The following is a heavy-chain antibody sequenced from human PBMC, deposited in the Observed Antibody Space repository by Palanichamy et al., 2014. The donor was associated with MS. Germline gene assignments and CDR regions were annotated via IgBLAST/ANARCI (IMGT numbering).Heavy chain of an antibody. J-gene: IGHJ4*01. Sequence: EVQLVESGGNLVQPGGSLRLSCAASGFTFSSYDMSWVRQAPGKGLEWVSTIRGSGATVFYADSVKGRFTISRDNSKNTLYMEMNSLRAEDTAVYYCAKALWVVVTPTTYYFDSWGQGSLVTVSS. D-gene: IGHD2-15*01. CDR1: GFTFSSYD. CDR2: IRGSGATV. V-gene: IGHV3-23*04. CDR3: AKALWVVVTPTTYYFDS.